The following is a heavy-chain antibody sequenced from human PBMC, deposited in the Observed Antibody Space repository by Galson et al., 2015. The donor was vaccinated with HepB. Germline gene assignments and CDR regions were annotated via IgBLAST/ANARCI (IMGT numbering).Heavy chain of an antibody. J-gene: IGHJ6*02. CDR3: ARIRSSGYPPWDGVDV. V-gene: IGHV2-70*01. CDR1: GFSLSTSGMC. D-gene: IGHD3-22*01. Sequence: PALVKPTQTLTLTCTFSGFSLSTSGMCVSWIRQPPGKALEWLALIDWDDDKYYSTSLKTRLTISKDTSKNQVVLTMTNMDPVDTATYYCARIRSSGYPPWDGVDVWGQGTTVTVSS. CDR2: IDWDDDK.